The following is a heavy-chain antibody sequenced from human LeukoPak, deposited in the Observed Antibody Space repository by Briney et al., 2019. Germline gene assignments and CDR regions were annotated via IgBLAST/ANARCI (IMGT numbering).Heavy chain of an antibody. Sequence: PGGSLRLSCAASGLTFRSYAMHWVRQAPGKGLEWVAVISYDATNKYYADSVKGRFTISGDNSKNTLYLQMNSLRPEDTAVYYCASPGFLTPEAFDIWGQGTMVTVSS. D-gene: IGHD3-10*01. CDR1: GLTFRSYA. V-gene: IGHV3-30-3*01. J-gene: IGHJ3*02. CDR3: ASPGFLTPEAFDI. CDR2: ISYDATNK.